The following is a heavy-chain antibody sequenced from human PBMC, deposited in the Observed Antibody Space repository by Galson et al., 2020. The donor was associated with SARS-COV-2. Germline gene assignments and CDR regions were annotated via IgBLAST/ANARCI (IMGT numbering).Heavy chain of an antibody. Sequence: ASETLSLTCTVSGGSISSYYWSWIRQPPGKGLEWIGYIYYSGSTNYNPSLKSRVTISVDTSKNQFSLKLSSVTAADTAVYYCARRGWLPPREYYFDYWGQGTLVTVSS. D-gene: IGHD5-12*01. J-gene: IGHJ4*02. CDR2: IYYSGST. V-gene: IGHV4-59*08. CDR3: ARRGWLPPREYYFDY. CDR1: GGSISSYY.